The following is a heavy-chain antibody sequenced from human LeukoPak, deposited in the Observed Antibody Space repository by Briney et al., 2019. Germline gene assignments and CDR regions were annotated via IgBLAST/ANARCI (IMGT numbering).Heavy chain of an antibody. Sequence: GGSLRLSCAASGFTFSSYAMSWVRQAPGKGLEWVSAISGSGGGTYYADSVKGRFTISRDNSKNTLYLQMNSLRAEDTAVYYCAKDPDSGSYSASWLHWGQGTLVTVSS. J-gene: IGHJ4*02. V-gene: IGHV3-23*01. CDR3: AKDPDSGSYSASWLH. CDR1: GFTFSSYA. CDR2: ISGSGGGT. D-gene: IGHD1-26*01.